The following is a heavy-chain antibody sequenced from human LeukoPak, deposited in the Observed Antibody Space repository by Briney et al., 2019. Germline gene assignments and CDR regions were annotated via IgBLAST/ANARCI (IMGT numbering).Heavy chain of an antibody. Sequence: GGSLRLSCAASGFTFSSYEMNWVRQAPGKGLEWVSYISSSGSTIYYADSVKGRFTISRDNAKNSLYLQMNSLRAEDTAVYYCARDGWELLTSLYYFDYWGQGTLVTVSS. CDR3: ARDGWELLTSLYYFDY. V-gene: IGHV3-48*03. D-gene: IGHD1-26*01. J-gene: IGHJ4*02. CDR1: GFTFSSYE. CDR2: ISSSGSTI.